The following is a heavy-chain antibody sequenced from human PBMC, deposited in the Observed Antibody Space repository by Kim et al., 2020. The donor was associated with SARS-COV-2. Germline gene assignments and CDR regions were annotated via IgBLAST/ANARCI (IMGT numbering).Heavy chain of an antibody. Sequence: GGSLRLSCAASGFTFSDYYMSWIRQAPGKGLEWVSYISSSSSYTNYADSVKGRFTISRDNAKNSLYLQMNSLRAEDTAVYYCARAAYYYGPNWFDPWGQGTLVTVSS. CDR1: GFTFSDYY. CDR3: ARAAYYYGPNWFDP. J-gene: IGHJ5*02. CDR2: ISSSSSYT. V-gene: IGHV3-11*05. D-gene: IGHD3-10*01.